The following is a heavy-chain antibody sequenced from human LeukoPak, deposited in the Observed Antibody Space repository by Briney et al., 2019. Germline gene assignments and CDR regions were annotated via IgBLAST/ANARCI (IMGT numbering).Heavy chain of an antibody. CDR2: INQDGSEK. D-gene: IGHD2-15*01. J-gene: IGHJ4*02. CDR3: ARHVLDCSGGTCYFFDY. V-gene: IGHV3-7*03. Sequence: GGSLRLSCAASGFIFSNYWMSWVRQAPGKGLEWVANINQDGSEKYYVDSVKGRSTISRDNAKNSLYLQMNSLRAEDTAVYYCARHVLDCSGGTCYFFDYWGQGTLVTASS. CDR1: GFIFSNYW.